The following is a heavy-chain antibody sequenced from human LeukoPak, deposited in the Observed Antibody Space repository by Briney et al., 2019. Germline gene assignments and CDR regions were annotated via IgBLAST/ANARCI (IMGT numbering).Heavy chain of an antibody. Sequence: SETLSLTCAVCGGSFSGYYWSWIRQPPGKGLEWIGEINHSGSTNYNPSLKSRVTISVDTSKNQFSLKLSSVTAADTAVYYCASPYGSGSYLGYWGQGTLVTVSS. D-gene: IGHD3-10*01. CDR1: GGSFSGYY. V-gene: IGHV4-34*01. CDR3: ASPYGSGSYLGY. CDR2: INHSGST. J-gene: IGHJ4*02.